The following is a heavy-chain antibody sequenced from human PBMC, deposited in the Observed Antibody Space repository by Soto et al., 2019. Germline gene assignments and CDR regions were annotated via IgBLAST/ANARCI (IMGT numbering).Heavy chain of an antibody. CDR2: IYYSGST. D-gene: IGHD3-22*01. CDR3: ARDLPHYYDSSGYHRGYFDY. CDR1: GGSISSGGYY. Sequence: SETLSLTCTVSGGSISSGGYYWIWIRHHPGKGLEWIGYIYYSGSTYYNPSLKSRVTISVDTSKNQFSLKLSSVTAADTAVYYCARDLPHYYDSSGYHRGYFDYWGQGTLVTVSS. V-gene: IGHV4-31*03. J-gene: IGHJ4*02.